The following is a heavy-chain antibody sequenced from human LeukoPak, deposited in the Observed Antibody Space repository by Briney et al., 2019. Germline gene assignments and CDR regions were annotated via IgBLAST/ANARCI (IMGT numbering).Heavy chain of an antibody. CDR2: ISGSGGST. CDR1: GFTFSSYA. D-gene: IGHD2-15*01. J-gene: IGHJ4*02. V-gene: IGHV3-23*01. Sequence: PGGSLRLSCAASGFTFSSYAMSWVRQAPGKGLEWVSAISGSGGSTYYADSVKGRFTISRDNSKNTLYLQMNSLRAEDTDVYYCAKDCSGGSCYYFDYWGQGTLVTVSS. CDR3: AKDCSGGSCYYFDY.